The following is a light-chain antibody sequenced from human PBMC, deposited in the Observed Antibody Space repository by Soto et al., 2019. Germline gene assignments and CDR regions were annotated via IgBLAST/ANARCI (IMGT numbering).Light chain of an antibody. J-gene: IGKJ5*01. CDR2: AAS. CDR3: QQYGSSPIT. V-gene: IGKV3-20*01. Sequence: EIVMTQSPATLSLSPGERATLSCRASQSVSSSYLAWYQQKPGQAPRLLIYAASSRATGIPDRFSGSGSGTDFSLTISRLEPEDFAVYYCQQYGSSPITFGQGTRLE. CDR1: QSVSSSY.